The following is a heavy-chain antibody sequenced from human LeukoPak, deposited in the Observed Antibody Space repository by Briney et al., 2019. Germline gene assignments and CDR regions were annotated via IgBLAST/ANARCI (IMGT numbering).Heavy chain of an antibody. V-gene: IGHV3-23*01. CDR2: ISGGGDNT. D-gene: IGHD6-19*01. CDR1: GFSFSSYA. CDR3: AKRSGYTTGWFFDF. J-gene: IGHJ4*02. Sequence: GGSLRLSCAASGFSFSSYAMSWVRQPPGKGLEWVSSISGGGDNTYYAESVKGRFTISRDNSKNTLFLQMNSLRAEDTAVFYCAKRSGYTTGWFFDFWGQGTLVTVSS.